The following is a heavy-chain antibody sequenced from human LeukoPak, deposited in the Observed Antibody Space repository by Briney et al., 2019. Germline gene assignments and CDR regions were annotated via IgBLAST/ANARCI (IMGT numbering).Heavy chain of an antibody. CDR1: GYTFTGYY. V-gene: IGHV1-2*02. J-gene: IGHJ5*02. D-gene: IGHD2-15*01. Sequence: ASMKVSCKASGYTFTGYYLHWVRQAPGQGLEWMGWINPNTGGTNYAQKFQGRVTMTRDTSISTVYMELRRLRYDDTAAYYCARGPLEYCSGGTCYSGRNWFDPWGQGTLVTVSS. CDR3: ARGPLEYCSGGTCYSGRNWFDP. CDR2: INPNTGGT.